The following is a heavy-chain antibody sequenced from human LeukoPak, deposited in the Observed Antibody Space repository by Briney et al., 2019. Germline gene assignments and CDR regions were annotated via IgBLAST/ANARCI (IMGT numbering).Heavy chain of an antibody. V-gene: IGHV3-74*01. J-gene: IGHJ5*02. CDR1: GFTFSTYW. CDR3: ARDSTVLLWFGESRVWFDP. Sequence: GGSLRLSCAASGFTFSTYWMHWVRQAPGKGLVWVSRIDHDGINTYYADSVKGRFTISRDNAKNTLYLRMNSLRAEDTAVYYCARDSTVLLWFGESRVWFDPWGQGTLVTVSS. CDR2: IDHDGINT. D-gene: IGHD3-10*01.